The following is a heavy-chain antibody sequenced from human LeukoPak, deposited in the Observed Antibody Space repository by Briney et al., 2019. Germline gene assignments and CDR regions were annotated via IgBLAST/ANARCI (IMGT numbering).Heavy chain of an antibody. D-gene: IGHD3-16*02. CDR3: AKALVRGPYYFDY. V-gene: IGHV3-23*01. CDR1: GFTFCSYA. Sequence: GGSLGLSCAASGFTFCSYAMSWVGQAPGQGVEGGSAISGSGGSTCYADSVKGRFTISRDNSKNTLYLQMNSLRAEDTAVYYCAKALVRGPYYFDYWGQGTLVTVSS. CDR2: ISGSGGST. J-gene: IGHJ4*02.